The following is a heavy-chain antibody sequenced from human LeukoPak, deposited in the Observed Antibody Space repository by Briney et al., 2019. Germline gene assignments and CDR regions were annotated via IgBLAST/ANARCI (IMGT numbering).Heavy chain of an antibody. J-gene: IGHJ4*02. V-gene: IGHV4-61*01. CDR3: ARYPHCSNTDCYVT. CDR1: GGSVSSSSYY. Sequence: KPSETLSLTCTVSGGSVSSSSYYWSWFRQPPGKGLEWIGYLSYSGSTNYNPSLKSRVSISVDTSKNQFSLKLSSVTAADTAVYYCARYPHCSNTDCYVTWGQGTLVIVPA. CDR2: LSYSGST. D-gene: IGHD2-2*01.